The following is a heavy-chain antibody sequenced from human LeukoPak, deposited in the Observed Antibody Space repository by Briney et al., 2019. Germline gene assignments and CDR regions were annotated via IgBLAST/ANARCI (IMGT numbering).Heavy chain of an antibody. J-gene: IGHJ4*02. CDR3: AFTNYYDSSGYYAPRLDY. V-gene: IGHV3-23*01. Sequence: GGSLRLSCAASGFTFSSYAMSWVRQAPGKGLEWVPGISGSGGGSTYYADSVKGRFTISRDNSKNTLYLQMNSLRAEDTAVYYCAFTNYYDSSGYYAPRLDYWGQGTLVTVSS. CDR2: ISGSGGGST. CDR1: GFTFSSYA. D-gene: IGHD3-22*01.